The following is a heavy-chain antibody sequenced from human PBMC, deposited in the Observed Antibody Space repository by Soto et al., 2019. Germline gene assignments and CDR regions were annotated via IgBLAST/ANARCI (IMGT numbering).Heavy chain of an antibody. J-gene: IGHJ6*02. D-gene: IGHD6-13*01. CDR2: IWYDGSNK. CDR1: GFTFSSYG. CDR3: AKDGGAANYYYYGMDV. Sequence: QVQLVESGGGVGQPGRSLRLSCAASGFTFSSYGMHWVRQAPGKGLEWVAVIWYDGSNKYYADSVKGRFTISRDNSKNTLYLQMNSLRAEDTAVYYCAKDGGAANYYYYGMDVWGQGTTVAVAS. V-gene: IGHV3-33*06.